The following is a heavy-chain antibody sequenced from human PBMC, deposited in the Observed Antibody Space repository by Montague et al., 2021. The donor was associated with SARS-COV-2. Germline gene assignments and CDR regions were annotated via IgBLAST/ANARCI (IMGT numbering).Heavy chain of an antibody. CDR1: GLIFSSYE. CDR3: ARAGEDYYYDSSGFLY. Sequence: SLSLSCSASGLIFSSYEMNWVRQAPGKGLEWVSYISNSGDTKYYADSVKGRFTISRDNAKNSLYLQMSSLRAEDTAVYYCARAGEDYYYDSSGFLYWGQGILVTVSS. CDR2: ISNSGDTK. J-gene: IGHJ4*02. D-gene: IGHD3-22*01. V-gene: IGHV3-48*03.